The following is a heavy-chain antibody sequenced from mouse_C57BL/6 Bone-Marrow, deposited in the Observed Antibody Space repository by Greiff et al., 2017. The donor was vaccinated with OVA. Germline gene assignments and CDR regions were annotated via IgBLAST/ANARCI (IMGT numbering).Heavy chain of an antibody. Sequence: EVQLVESGGGLVKPGGSLKLSCAASGFTFTDYGMHWVRQAPEQGLEWVAYISSGSSTIYYADTVKGRSTISRDNAKNTLFLQLTSLRSEDTAMYYCARGFITTVVGVDYWGQGTSVTVSS. D-gene: IGHD1-1*01. CDR2: ISSGSSTI. CDR1: GFTFTDYG. V-gene: IGHV5-17*01. J-gene: IGHJ4*01. CDR3: ARGFITTVVGVDY.